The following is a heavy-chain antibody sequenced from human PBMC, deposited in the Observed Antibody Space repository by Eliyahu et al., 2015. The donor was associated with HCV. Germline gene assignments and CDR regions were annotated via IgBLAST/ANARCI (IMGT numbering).Heavy chain of an antibody. J-gene: IGHJ4*02. Sequence: QVQLVQSGAEVKKPGASVKVSCXXSGXXFTSYDINWVRQATGQGLEWMGWMNPXSGNTGYAQKFQGRVTMTRNTSISTAYMELSSLRSEDTAVYYCARGRVGADGFDYWGQGTLVTVSS. V-gene: IGHV1-8*01. CDR1: GXXFTSYD. CDR2: MNPXSGNT. CDR3: ARGRVGADGFDY. D-gene: IGHD1-26*01.